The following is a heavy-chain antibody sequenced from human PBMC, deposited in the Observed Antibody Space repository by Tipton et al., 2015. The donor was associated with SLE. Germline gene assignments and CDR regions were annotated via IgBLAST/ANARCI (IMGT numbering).Heavy chain of an antibody. J-gene: IGHJ3*02. CDR2: ISYDGRDK. V-gene: IGHV3-30*01. Sequence: RSLRLSCAASGFTFSNYAMHWVRQAPGKGLEWVAVISYDGRDKHHADSVKGRFTISRDNSKNTLYLQMNSLRAEDTAVYYCAREEVIMNAFDIWGQGTMVTVSS. CDR3: AREEVIMNAFDI. CDR1: GFTFSNYA. D-gene: IGHD3-3*01.